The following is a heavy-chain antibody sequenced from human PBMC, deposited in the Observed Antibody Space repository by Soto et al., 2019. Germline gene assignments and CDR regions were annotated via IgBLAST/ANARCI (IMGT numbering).Heavy chain of an antibody. CDR2: IYTSETT. CDR1: GGSISSSY. D-gene: IGHD6-19*01. V-gene: IGHV4-4*07. Sequence: SETLSLTCTVSGGSISSSYWSWIRQPAGKGLEWIGRIYTSETTNYNPSLKSRVTTSIDSSRNQFSLKLSSVTAADTAVYYCARVHVMVVAGSTFDYWGHGTLVTVSS. CDR3: ARVHVMVVAGSTFDY. J-gene: IGHJ4*01.